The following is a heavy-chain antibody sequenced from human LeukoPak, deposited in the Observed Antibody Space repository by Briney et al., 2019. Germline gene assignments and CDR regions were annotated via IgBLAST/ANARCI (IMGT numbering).Heavy chain of an antibody. D-gene: IGHD5-18*01. CDR3: AKGYSYGDYYYYYGMDV. V-gene: IGHV3-30*18. CDR1: GFTFSSYG. J-gene: IGHJ6*02. Sequence: GGSLRLSCAASGFTFSSYGMHWVRQAPGKGLEWVAVISYDGSNKYYADSVKGRFTISRDNSKNTLYLQMNSLRAEDTAVYYCAKGYSYGDYYYYYGMDVWGRGTTVTVSS. CDR2: ISYDGSNK.